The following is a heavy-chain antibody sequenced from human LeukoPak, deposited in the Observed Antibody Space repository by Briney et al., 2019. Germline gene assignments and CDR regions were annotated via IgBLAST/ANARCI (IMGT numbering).Heavy chain of an antibody. V-gene: IGHV3-21*01. CDR1: GFTFSSYS. Sequence: PGGSLRLSCAASGFTFSSYSMNWVRQAPGKGLEWVSSISSSSSYIYYADSVKGRFTISRDNAKNSLYLQMNSLRAEDTAVYYCAREQSTVVKAGSFDYWGQGTLVTVSS. CDR3: AREQSTVVKAGSFDY. J-gene: IGHJ4*02. D-gene: IGHD4-23*01. CDR2: ISSSSSYI.